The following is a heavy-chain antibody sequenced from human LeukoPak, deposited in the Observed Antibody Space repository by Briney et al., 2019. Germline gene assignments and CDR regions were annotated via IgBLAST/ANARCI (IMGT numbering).Heavy chain of an antibody. Sequence: PGGSLRLSCAASGFTFSYAWMSWVRQAPGKGLEWVSAISDSGGRTYYADSVKGWFTVSRDNSKNTLFLQMNSLRAEDTAVYYCAKEISSGYNDAFDIWGQGTMVTVSS. D-gene: IGHD5-12*01. CDR3: AKEISSGYNDAFDI. CDR1: GFTFSYAW. CDR2: ISDSGGRT. J-gene: IGHJ3*02. V-gene: IGHV3-23*01.